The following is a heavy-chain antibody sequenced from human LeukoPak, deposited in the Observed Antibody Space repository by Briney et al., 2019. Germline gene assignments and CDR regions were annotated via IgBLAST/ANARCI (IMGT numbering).Heavy chain of an antibody. J-gene: IGHJ3*02. CDR3: ETYYYDSSGYYPVSGDAFDI. V-gene: IGHV1-2*06. D-gene: IGHD3-22*01. CDR1: GGTFSSYA. Sequence: ASVKVSCKASGGTFSSYAISWVRQAPGQGLEWMGRINPNSGGTNYAQKFQGRVTMTRDTSISTAYMELSRLRSDDTAVYYCETYYYDSSGYYPVSGDAFDIWGQGTMVTVSS. CDR2: INPNSGGT.